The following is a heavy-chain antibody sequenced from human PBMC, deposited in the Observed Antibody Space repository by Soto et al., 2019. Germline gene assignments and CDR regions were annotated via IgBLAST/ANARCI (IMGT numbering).Heavy chain of an antibody. J-gene: IGHJ6*02. Sequence: ASVKVSCKPSGYSFSNFYVHWVRQAPGQGLEWMGIIDPSSGTTSYTQKFQERVTMTRDTSMSTVYMELSRLRSEDTAVYYCARGAVVVPNGLIVGMDVWGQGTTVTVSS. CDR3: ARGAVVVPNGLIVGMDV. CDR1: GYSFSNFY. CDR2: IDPSSGTT. V-gene: IGHV1-46*01. D-gene: IGHD2-15*01.